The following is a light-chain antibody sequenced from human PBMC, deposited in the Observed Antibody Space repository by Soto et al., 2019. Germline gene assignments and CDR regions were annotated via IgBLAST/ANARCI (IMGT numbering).Light chain of an antibody. V-gene: IGKV1-39*01. CDR1: QSISRY. Sequence: DIQMTQSPSSLSASVGYIFTITCRASQSISRYLNWYQQKPGKAPKLLIFAASSLQSGVPSRFSGSGSGTDFTLTISSLQPEDFGTYYCQQSLNTPRTFGQGTKVDI. CDR3: QQSLNTPRT. CDR2: AAS. J-gene: IGKJ1*01.